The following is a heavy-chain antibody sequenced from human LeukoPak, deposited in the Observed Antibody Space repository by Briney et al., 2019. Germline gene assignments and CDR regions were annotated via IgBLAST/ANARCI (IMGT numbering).Heavy chain of an antibody. CDR3: APGAHFDY. D-gene: IGHD4/OR15-4a*01. V-gene: IGHV3-74*01. CDR2: INSDGSST. Sequence: PGGSLRLSCAASGFTFSSYWMHWVRQAPGKGLVWVSHINSDGSSTSYADSVKGRFTISRDNAKNSLYLQMNSLRAEDTAVYYCAPGAHFDYWGQGTLVTVSS. CDR1: GFTFSSYW. J-gene: IGHJ4*02.